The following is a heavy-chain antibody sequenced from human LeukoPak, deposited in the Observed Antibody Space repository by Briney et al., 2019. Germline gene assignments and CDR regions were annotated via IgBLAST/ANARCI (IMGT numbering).Heavy chain of an antibody. CDR3: AGVGVSSWYQRSYYYMDV. J-gene: IGHJ6*03. V-gene: IGHV3-21*01. CDR1: GFTFSSYS. CDR2: ISSSSSYI. D-gene: IGHD6-13*01. Sequence: PGGSLRLSCAASGFTFSSYSMDWVRQAPGKGLEWVSSISSSSSYIYYGDSVKGRFTISRDNAKNSLYLQMNSLRAEDTAVYYCAGVGVSSWYQRSYYYMDVWGNGTTVTISS.